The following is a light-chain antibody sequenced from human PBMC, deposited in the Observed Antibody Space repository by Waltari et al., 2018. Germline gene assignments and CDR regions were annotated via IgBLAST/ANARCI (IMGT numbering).Light chain of an antibody. CDR1: SGSIASNY. V-gene: IGLV6-57*02. Sequence: SPGKTVTISCTGSSGSIASNYVQWYQQRPGSAPTTVIFEDNQRPSGVPDRFSGSIDSSSNSASLTISGLKTEDEADYYCQSYDTSNHGVFGGGTKLTVL. J-gene: IGLJ2*01. CDR3: QSYDTSNHGV. CDR2: EDN.